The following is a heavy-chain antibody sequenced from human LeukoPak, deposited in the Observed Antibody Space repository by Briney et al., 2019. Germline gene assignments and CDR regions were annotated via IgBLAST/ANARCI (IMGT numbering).Heavy chain of an antibody. Sequence: SETLSLTCTVSGGSISSSSYYWGWIRQPPGKGLEWIGSIYYSGSTYYNPSLKSRVTISVDTSKNQVSLKLSSVTAADTAVYYCARVPGKGYYDSSGYWVGFDYWGQGILVTVSS. CDR2: IYYSGST. J-gene: IGHJ4*02. CDR1: GGSISSSSYY. CDR3: ARVPGKGYYDSSGYWVGFDY. V-gene: IGHV4-39*07. D-gene: IGHD3-22*01.